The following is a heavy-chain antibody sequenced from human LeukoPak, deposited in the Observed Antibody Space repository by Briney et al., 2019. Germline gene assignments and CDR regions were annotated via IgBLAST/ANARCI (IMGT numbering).Heavy chain of an antibody. CDR2: INTNTGNP. J-gene: IGHJ4*02. CDR1: EYTFTSHA. D-gene: IGHD3-10*01. CDR3: ARGYLYGSGSPNPPVGY. Sequence: GASVKVSCKASEYTFTSHAINWVRQAPGQGLEWMGWINTNTGNPSYAQGFTGRFVFSLDTSVSTSYLQISSLKAEDTAVYYCARGYLYGSGSPNPPVGYWGQGTLVTVSS. V-gene: IGHV7-4-1*02.